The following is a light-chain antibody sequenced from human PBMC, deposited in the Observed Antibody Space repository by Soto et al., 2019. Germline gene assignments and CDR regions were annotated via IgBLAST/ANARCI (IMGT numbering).Light chain of an antibody. CDR3: QQSYTTPWT. CDR1: QSINSY. Sequence: DIQMTQSPSSLSASLGDRVTITCRASQSINSYLNWYQQKPGKAPNLLIYAASRLQRGVPSRFSGSGSGTDFTLTISSLQPEDFATYYCQQSYTTPWTFGQGTKVEIK. V-gene: IGKV1-39*01. CDR2: AAS. J-gene: IGKJ1*01.